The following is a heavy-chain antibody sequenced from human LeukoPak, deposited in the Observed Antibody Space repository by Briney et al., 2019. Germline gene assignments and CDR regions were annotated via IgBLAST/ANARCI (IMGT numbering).Heavy chain of an antibody. V-gene: IGHV1-69*13. CDR2: IIPIFGTA. CDR3: ARAGPDCSSTSCYACY. Sequence: ASVKVSCKASGGTFSSYAISWVRQAPGQGLEWMGGIIPIFGTANYAQKFQGRVTITADESTSTAYMELSSLRSEDTAVYYCARAGPDCSSTSCYACYWGRGTLVTVSS. CDR1: GGTFSSYA. J-gene: IGHJ4*02. D-gene: IGHD2-2*01.